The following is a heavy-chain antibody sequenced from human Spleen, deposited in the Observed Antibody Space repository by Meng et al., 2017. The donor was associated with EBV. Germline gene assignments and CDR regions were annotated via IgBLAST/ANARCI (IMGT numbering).Heavy chain of an antibody. J-gene: IGHJ4*02. CDR3: ARDTEAPGTWFDN. CDR2: IHYRGTT. V-gene: IGHV4-39*07. Sequence: QLQLRESGPGLVRPSENLSLTCTVSGDSTSSSRYYWGWIRPSPGEGVEWIGEIHYRGTTKYNPSLKSRATISGDTSKNQISLKLTSVTAADTAVYYCARDTEAPGTWFDNWGQGTLVTVSS. CDR1: GDSTSSSRYY.